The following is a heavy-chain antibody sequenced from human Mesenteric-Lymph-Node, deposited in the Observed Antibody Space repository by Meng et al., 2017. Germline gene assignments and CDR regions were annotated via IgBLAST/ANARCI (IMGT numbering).Heavy chain of an antibody. CDR2: INHSGST. CDR1: GGSFSGYY. Sequence: QVQLQQWGAGLLKPSETLSLTCAVYGGSFSGYYWSWIRQHPGKGLEWIGEINHSGSTNYNPSLKSRVTISVDTSKNQFSLKLSSVTAADTAVYYCARTIGGADIVVVPAAYYFDYWGQGTLVTVSS. V-gene: IGHV4-34*01. CDR3: ARTIGGADIVVVPAAYYFDY. D-gene: IGHD2-2*01. J-gene: IGHJ4*02.